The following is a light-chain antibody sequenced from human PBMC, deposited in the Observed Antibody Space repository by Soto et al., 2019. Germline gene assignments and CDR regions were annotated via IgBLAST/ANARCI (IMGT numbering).Light chain of an antibody. CDR2: GAY. CDR3: QQYVSSPVT. Sequence: EVVLTLSPGTLSLSPGERATLSCRASQSVSSSYLGWYQQKPGQAHRLLIYGAYSRAPGIQDRFSGSGSGTDFTLTIRRLESEDFAVYYCQQYVSSPVTFGGGTKVDIK. V-gene: IGKV3-20*01. J-gene: IGKJ4*01. CDR1: QSVSSSY.